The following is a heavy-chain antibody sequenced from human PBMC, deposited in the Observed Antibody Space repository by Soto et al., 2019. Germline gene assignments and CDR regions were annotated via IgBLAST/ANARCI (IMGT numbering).Heavy chain of an antibody. CDR2: ISRSSSYL. J-gene: IGHJ4*02. CDR1: GFTFSSYS. Sequence: EVQLVESGGGLVKPGGSLRLSCTASGFTFSSYSMNWVRQAPGKGLEWVSSISRSSSYLYYADSVKGRFTISRDNAKNSLYLQMNSLRAEDPAVYYCGAATGAYWGQGTLVTVSA. CDR3: GAATGAY. D-gene: IGHD2-15*01. V-gene: IGHV3-21*01.